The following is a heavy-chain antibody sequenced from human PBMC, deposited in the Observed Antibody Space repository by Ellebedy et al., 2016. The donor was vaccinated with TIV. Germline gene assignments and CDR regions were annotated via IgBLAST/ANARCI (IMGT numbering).Heavy chain of an antibody. J-gene: IGHJ6*02. V-gene: IGHV1-2*02. Sequence: ASVKVSCXASGYTFTGYYMHWVRQAPGQGLEWMGWINPNSGGTNYAQKFQGRVTMTRDTSISTAYMELSRLRSDDTAVYYCARDYLRQLWFGEFSCGMDVWGQGTTVTVSS. CDR2: INPNSGGT. CDR1: GYTFTGYY. CDR3: ARDYLRQLWFGEFSCGMDV. D-gene: IGHD3-10*01.